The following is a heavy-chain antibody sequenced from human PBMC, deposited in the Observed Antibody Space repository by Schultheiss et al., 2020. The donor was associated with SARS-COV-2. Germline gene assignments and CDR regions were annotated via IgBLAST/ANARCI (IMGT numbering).Heavy chain of an antibody. V-gene: IGHV3-15*01. Sequence: GGSLRLSCAASGFTFSSYGMHWVRQAPGKGLEWIGRVKGQTDGGTTVYAAPVKGRFTISRDDSIKTLYLQMNGLNTEDTAVYYCTTGEYSYGYAFDYWGQGTLVTVSS. J-gene: IGHJ4*02. CDR2: VKGQTDGGTT. D-gene: IGHD5-18*01. CDR1: GFTFSSYG. CDR3: TTGEYSYGYAFDY.